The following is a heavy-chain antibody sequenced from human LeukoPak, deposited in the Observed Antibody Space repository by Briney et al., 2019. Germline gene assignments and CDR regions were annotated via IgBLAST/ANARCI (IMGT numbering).Heavy chain of an antibody. D-gene: IGHD3-10*01. Sequence: GGSLRLSRAASGFTFSGSAMHWVRQASGKGLEWVGRIRSKANSYATAYAASVKGRFTISRDDSKNTAYLQMDSLKTEDTAVYYCTGNYYGSGSYADFDYWGQGTLVTVSS. J-gene: IGHJ4*02. CDR1: GFTFSGSA. CDR3: TGNYYGSGSYADFDY. CDR2: IRSKANSYAT. V-gene: IGHV3-73*01.